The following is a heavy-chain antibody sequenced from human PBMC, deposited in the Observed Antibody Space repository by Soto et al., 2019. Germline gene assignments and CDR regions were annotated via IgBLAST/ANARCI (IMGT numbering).Heavy chain of an antibody. CDR3: AKDRGGFTNGWEFFDS. V-gene: IGHV3-23*01. J-gene: IGHJ4*02. Sequence: EVVLLESGGGLVQPGGSLRLSCEVSGFAFSFYSMSWVRQAPGKGLEWVASISGNGGTTYYAASGKGRFTFSRDNSKNTLYLQMNNLRGEDTAVYYCAKDRGGFTNGWEFFDSWAREPWSRSPQ. CDR2: ISGNGGTT. CDR1: GFAFSFYS. D-gene: IGHD3-10*01.